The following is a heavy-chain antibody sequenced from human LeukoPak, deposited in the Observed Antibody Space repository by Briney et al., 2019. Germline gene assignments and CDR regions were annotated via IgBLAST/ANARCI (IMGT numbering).Heavy chain of an antibody. J-gene: IGHJ4*02. CDR3: AKDPIAVAGTNGGDY. CDR1: GFTFSSYG. D-gene: IGHD6-19*01. V-gene: IGHV3-30*18. Sequence: GGSLRLSCAASGFTFSSYGMHWVRQAPGKGLEWVAVISYDGSNKYYADSVKGRFTISRDNSKNTLYLQMNSLRAEDTAVYYCAKDPIAVAGTNGGDYWGQGTLVTVSS. CDR2: ISYDGSNK.